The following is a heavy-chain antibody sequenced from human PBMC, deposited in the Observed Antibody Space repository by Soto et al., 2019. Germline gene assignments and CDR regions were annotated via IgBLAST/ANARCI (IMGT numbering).Heavy chain of an antibody. CDR3: VRDLDGSGSYYTNY. V-gene: IGHV1-18*04. Sequence: ASVKVSCKASGYSFATYGFSWVRQAPGQGLECVGWISAHNGDTHYSQKFQGRVTLTTDTSTNTGYMELRSLTSDDTAVYFCVRDLDGSGSYYTNYWGQGTLVTVSS. D-gene: IGHD3-10*01. CDR2: ISAHNGDT. CDR1: GYSFATYG. J-gene: IGHJ4*02.